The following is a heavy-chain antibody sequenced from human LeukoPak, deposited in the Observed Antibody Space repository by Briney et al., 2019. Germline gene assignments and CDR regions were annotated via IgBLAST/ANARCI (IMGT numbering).Heavy chain of an antibody. D-gene: IGHD3-16*01. CDR3: ARHSCYDS. CDR2: IYAGDSST. J-gene: IGHJ4*02. CDR1: GFTFSTYS. V-gene: IGHV5-51*01. Sequence: GESLKISCKGSGFTFSTYSFAWVRQMPGKGLEWMGVIYAGDSSTRYSPSFQGQVTISVDKSINTAYLQWSSLKASDSAIYYCARHSCYDSWGQGTLVTVSS.